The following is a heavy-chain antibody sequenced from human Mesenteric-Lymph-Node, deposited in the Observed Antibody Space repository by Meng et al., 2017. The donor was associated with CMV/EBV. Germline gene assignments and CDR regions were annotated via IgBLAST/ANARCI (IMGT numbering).Heavy chain of an antibody. V-gene: IGHV3-23*01. CDR2: ISGSGGST. CDR1: GFTFSSYA. J-gene: IGHJ4*02. CDR3: AKDLWYYDSSGTPTFDY. Sequence: GGSLRLSCAASGFTFSSYAMSWVRQAPGKGLEWVSPISGSGGSTYFADSVKGRFTISRDNSKNTLYLQMNSLRAEDTAVYYCAKDLWYYDSSGTPTFDYWGQGTLVTVSS. D-gene: IGHD3-22*01.